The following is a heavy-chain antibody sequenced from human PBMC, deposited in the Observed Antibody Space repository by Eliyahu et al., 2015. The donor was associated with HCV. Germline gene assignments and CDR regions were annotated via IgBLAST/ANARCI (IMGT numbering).Heavy chain of an antibody. D-gene: IGHD3-22*01. Sequence: GDKTNYADSVKGRFTISRDNSKNTLYLQMNSLRAEDTALYYCAKGRDYSDSSGYNYFDYWGQGTLVTVSS. CDR3: AKGRDYSDSSGYNYFDY. V-gene: IGHV3-23*01. CDR2: GDKT. J-gene: IGHJ4*02.